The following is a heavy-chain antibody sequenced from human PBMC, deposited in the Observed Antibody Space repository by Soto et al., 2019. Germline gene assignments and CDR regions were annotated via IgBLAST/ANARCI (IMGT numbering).Heavy chain of an antibody. CDR2: IYYSGST. J-gene: IGHJ6*02. Sequence: SETLSLTCTVSGGSISSSSYYWGWIRQPPGKGLEWIGSIYYSGSTYYNPSLKSRVTISVDTSKNQFSLKLSSVTAADTAVYYCARLGSGGSNYYGMDVWGQGTTVTVS. V-gene: IGHV4-39*01. CDR1: GGSISSSSYY. CDR3: ARLGSGGSNYYGMDV. D-gene: IGHD6-19*01.